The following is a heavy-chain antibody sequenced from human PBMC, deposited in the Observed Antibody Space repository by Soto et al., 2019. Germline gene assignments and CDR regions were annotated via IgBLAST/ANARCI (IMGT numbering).Heavy chain of an antibody. CDR3: ARDPYHVLMVNAPNLYGMDV. V-gene: IGHV1-3*01. Sequence: ASVKVSCKASGFTFTTYAIHWVRQAPGQRLEWMGWINAGNGATKYSQNFQDRVTIARDTSANTAFMELSGLRSDDTAVYYCARDPYHVLMVNAPNLYGMDVWGQGTTVTVSS. J-gene: IGHJ6*02. CDR1: GFTFTTYA. CDR2: INAGNGAT. D-gene: IGHD2-8*01.